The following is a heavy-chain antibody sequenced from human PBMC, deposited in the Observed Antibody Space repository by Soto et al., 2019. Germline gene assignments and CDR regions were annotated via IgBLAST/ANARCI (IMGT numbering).Heavy chain of an antibody. D-gene: IGHD6-19*01. J-gene: IGHJ4*02. CDR1: GFTLSSYS. CDR2: ISSSSSTI. V-gene: IGHV3-48*02. Sequence: EVQLVESGGGLVQPGGSLRLSCAASGFTLSSYSMNWVRQAPGKGLEWVSYISSSSSTIYYADSVKGRFTISRDNAKNSLSLQMNSLRDEDTAVYYCARGLRGYSSGWYGGQGTLVTVSS. CDR3: ARGLRGYSSGWY.